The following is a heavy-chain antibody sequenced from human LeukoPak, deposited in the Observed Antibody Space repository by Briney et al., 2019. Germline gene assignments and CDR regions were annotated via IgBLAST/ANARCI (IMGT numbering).Heavy chain of an antibody. CDR2: ISSSSSYI. CDR3: ARDGCSGGSCYPYYYGMDV. V-gene: IGHV3-21*01. D-gene: IGHD2-15*01. Sequence: GGSLRLSCAASGFTFSSYSMNWVRQAPGKGLEWVSSISSSSSYIYYADSVKGRLTISRDNAKNSLYLQMNSLRAEDTAVYYCARDGCSGGSCYPYYYGMDVWGQGTTVTVSS. CDR1: GFTFSSYS. J-gene: IGHJ6*02.